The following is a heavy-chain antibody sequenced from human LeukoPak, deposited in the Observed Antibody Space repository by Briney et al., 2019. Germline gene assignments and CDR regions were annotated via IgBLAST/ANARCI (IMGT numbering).Heavy chain of an antibody. CDR3: ARDIPVDSRSSVPKPVRDS. J-gene: IGHJ5*02. CDR2: ISSSGSTI. Sequence: PGGSLRLSCAASGFTFSSYEMNWVRQAPGKGLEWVSYISSSGSTIYYADSVKGRFTISRDNAKNTLYLQMTSLRAGDTAVYYCARDIPVDSRSSVPKPVRDSWGQGTLVTVSS. CDR1: GFTFSSYE. V-gene: IGHV3-48*03. D-gene: IGHD6-6*01.